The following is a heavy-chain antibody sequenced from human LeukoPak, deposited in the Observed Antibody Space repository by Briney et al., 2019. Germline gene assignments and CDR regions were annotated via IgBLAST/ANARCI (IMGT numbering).Heavy chain of an antibody. J-gene: IGHJ6*03. D-gene: IGHD1-26*01. Sequence: ASVKVSCKASGITFSTSAIQWVRQARGQRLEWIGWVVVGSGKTKYAQKFQERVTITTDMSTSTVYMDLRALRYDDTAVYFCATQPPGYFPYMDVWGKGTTITVSS. V-gene: IGHV1-58*02. CDR1: GITFSTSA. CDR3: ATQPPGYFPYMDV. CDR2: VVVGSGKT.